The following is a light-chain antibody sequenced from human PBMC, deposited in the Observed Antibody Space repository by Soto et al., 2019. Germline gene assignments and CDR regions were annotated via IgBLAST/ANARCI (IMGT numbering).Light chain of an antibody. Sequence: EILLTQSPAIVSLSPGERATLSCRASQSVNNFFAWYQQKPGQAPRLLIYGVSTRATGISATFSGGGSVTEFTLTISSLQSEDFAVYYCQQYEKWPPSITFGQGTRLEI. V-gene: IGKV3-15*01. J-gene: IGKJ5*01. CDR2: GVS. CDR3: QQYEKWPPSIT. CDR1: QSVNNF.